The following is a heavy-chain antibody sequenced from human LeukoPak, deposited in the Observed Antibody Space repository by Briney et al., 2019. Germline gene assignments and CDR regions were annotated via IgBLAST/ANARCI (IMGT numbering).Heavy chain of an antibody. CDR3: ARMFWSGPYYFDY. CDR2: IIPIFGTA. J-gene: IGHJ4*02. D-gene: IGHD3-3*01. V-gene: IGHV1-69*05. CDR1: GYTFTSYA. Sequence: SVKVSCKASGYTFTSYAISWVRQAPGQGLEWMGRIIPIFGTANYAQKFQGRVTITTDESTSTAYMELSSLRSEDTAVYYCARMFWSGPYYFDYWGQGTLVTVSS.